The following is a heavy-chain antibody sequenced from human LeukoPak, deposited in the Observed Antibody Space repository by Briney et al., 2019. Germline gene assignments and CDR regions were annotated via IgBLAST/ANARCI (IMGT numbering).Heavy chain of an antibody. V-gene: IGHV3-21*01. J-gene: IGHJ4*02. CDR2: ISSSSSYI. CDR3: ARQTGSGLFILP. CDR1: GFTFNTYN. D-gene: IGHD3/OR15-3a*01. Sequence: PGGSLRLSCAGSGFTFNTYNMNWVRQAPGKGLEWVSSISSSSSYIYYADSVKGRFTISRDNAKNSLYLQMNSLRAEDTAVYYCARQTGSGLFILPGGQGTLVTVSS.